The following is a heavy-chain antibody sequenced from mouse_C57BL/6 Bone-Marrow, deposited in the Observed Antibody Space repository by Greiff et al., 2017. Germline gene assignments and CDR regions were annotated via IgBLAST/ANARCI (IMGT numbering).Heavy chain of an antibody. V-gene: IGHV14-4*01. CDR3: TTPVYSNSL. D-gene: IGHD2-5*01. CDR2: IDPENGDT. Sequence: VQLQQSGAELVRPGASVKLSCTASGFNIKDDYMHWVKQRPEQGLEWIGWIDPENGDTEYASKFQGKATITADPSSNTAYLQLSSLTSEDTAVYYCTTPVYSNSLWGQGTTLTVSS. J-gene: IGHJ2*01. CDR1: GFNIKDDY.